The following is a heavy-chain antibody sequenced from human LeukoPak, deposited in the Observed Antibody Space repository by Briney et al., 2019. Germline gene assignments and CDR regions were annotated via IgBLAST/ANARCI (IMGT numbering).Heavy chain of an antibody. Sequence: GGSLRLSCAASGFTFSSYAMSWVRQAPGKGLEWVSAISGSGGSTYYADSVRGRFTISRDNSKNTLYLQMNSLRAEDTAVYYCAKDFYDSSGYYFDYWGQGTLVTVSS. CDR2: ISGSGGST. CDR1: GFTFSSYA. V-gene: IGHV3-23*01. J-gene: IGHJ4*02. CDR3: AKDFYDSSGYYFDY. D-gene: IGHD3-22*01.